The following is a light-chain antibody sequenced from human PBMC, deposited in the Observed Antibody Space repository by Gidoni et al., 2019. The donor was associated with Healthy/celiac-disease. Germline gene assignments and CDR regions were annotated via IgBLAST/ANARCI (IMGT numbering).Light chain of an antibody. Sequence: EIVMTQSPATLSVSPGERATPSCRASQSVSSNLAWYQQEPGQAPRLLIYGASTRATGIPARFSGSGSGTEFTLTISSLQSEDFAVYYCQQYNNWPPKFTFGPGTKVDIK. CDR1: QSVSSN. CDR3: QQYNNWPPKFT. V-gene: IGKV3-15*01. J-gene: IGKJ3*01. CDR2: GAS.